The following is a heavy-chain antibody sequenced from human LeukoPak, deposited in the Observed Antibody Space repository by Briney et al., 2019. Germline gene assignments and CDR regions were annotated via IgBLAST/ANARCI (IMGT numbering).Heavy chain of an antibody. J-gene: IGHJ6*03. D-gene: IGHD5-12*01. Sequence: ASAKVSCKASGGTFSSYAISWVRQAPGQGLEWMGGIIPIFGTANYAQKFQGRVTITTDESTSTAYMELSSLRSEDTAVYYCARDRSGYGHYYYYYYMDVWGKGTTVTVSS. CDR3: ARDRSGYGHYYYYYYMDV. CDR2: IIPIFGTA. CDR1: GGTFSSYA. V-gene: IGHV1-69*05.